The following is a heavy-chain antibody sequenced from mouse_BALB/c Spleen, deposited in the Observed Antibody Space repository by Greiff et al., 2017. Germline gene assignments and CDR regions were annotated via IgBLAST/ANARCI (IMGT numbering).Heavy chain of an antibody. CDR3: AREKTYYRYRGFAY. J-gene: IGHJ3*01. V-gene: IGHV2-9*02. D-gene: IGHD2-14*01. Sequence: QVHVKQSGPSLVAPSQSLSITCTVSGFSLTSYGVHWVRQPPGKGLEWLGVIWAGGSTNYNSALMSRLSISKDNSKSQVFLKMNSLQTDDTAMYYCAREKTYYRYRGFAYWGQGTLVTVSA. CDR2: IWAGGST. CDR1: GFSLTSYG.